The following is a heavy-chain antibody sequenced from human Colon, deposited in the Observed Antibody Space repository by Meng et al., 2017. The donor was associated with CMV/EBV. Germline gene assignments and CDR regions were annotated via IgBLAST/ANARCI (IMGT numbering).Heavy chain of an antibody. CDR2: INTTTGNP. V-gene: IGHV7-4-1*02. D-gene: IGHD3-16*01. J-gene: IGHJ5*02. CDR3: ASSLGAGA. CDR1: GYRFTNYH. Sequence: TVSCKASGYRFTNYHLHWVRQAPGQGLEWMGWINTTTGNPTYAQGLTGRFGFSLDTSVSTAYLQISSLKAEDTAMYYCASSLGAGAWGQGTLVTVSS.